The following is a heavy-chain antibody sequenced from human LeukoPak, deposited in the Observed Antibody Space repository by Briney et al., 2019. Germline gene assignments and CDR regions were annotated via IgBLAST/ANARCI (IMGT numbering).Heavy chain of an antibody. D-gene: IGHD5-18*01. CDR3: ARHPGYSSGWWYFDF. Sequence: SETLSLTCGVSGGSVINTNWWTWVRQPPGKGLEWIGEVHLDGRTNYNPSLESRLTMSVDVSENQVSLKLTSATAADTAVYYCARHPGYSSGWWYFDFWGQGTLVTVSS. CDR1: GGSVINTNW. CDR2: VHLDGRT. V-gene: IGHV4-4*02. J-gene: IGHJ4*02.